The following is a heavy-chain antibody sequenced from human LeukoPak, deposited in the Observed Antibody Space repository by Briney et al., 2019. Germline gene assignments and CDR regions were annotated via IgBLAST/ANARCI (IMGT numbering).Heavy chain of an antibody. V-gene: IGHV3-23*01. CDR2: ISGSGGGT. J-gene: IGHJ4*02. CDR1: GFTFSSNA. D-gene: IGHD6-19*01. Sequence: QPGGSLRLSCAASGFTFSSNAMSWVRQAPGKGLEWVSAISGSGGGTYYADSVKGRFSISRDNSKNTLYLQMNSLRAEDTAVYYCAKARSGWFLWDCWGQGTLVTVSS. CDR3: AKARSGWFLWDC.